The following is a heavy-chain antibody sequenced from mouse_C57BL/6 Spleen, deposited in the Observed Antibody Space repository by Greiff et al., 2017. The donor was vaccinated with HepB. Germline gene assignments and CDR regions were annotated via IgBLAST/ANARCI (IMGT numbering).Heavy chain of an antibody. J-gene: IGHJ1*03. D-gene: IGHD1-1*01. CDR3: AIHYYGSSYRWYFDV. CDR2: IYPGSGNT. Sequence: QVQLQQSGAELVRPGASVKLSCKASGYTFTDYYINWVKQRPGQGLEWIARIYPGSGNTYYNEKFKGKATLTAEKSSSTAYMQLSSLTSEDSAVYFCAIHYYGSSYRWYFDVWGTGTTVTVSS. V-gene: IGHV1-76*01. CDR1: GYTFTDYY.